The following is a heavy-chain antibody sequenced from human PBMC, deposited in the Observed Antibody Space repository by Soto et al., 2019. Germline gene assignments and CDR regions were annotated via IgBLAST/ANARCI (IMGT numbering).Heavy chain of an antibody. V-gene: IGHV1-18*01. CDR1: GYTFTSYG. CDR2: ISAYNGNK. Sequence: QVQLVQSGAEVKKPGASVKVSCKASGYTFTSYGXXXXXXXXXXGLEWMGWISAYNGNKKYAQKLQGRVSMTTDTXXXXXXXXXXXXXXXXXXXXXXXXXXXXXXFDYWGQGTLVTVSS. CDR3: XXXXXXXXFDY. J-gene: IGHJ4*02.